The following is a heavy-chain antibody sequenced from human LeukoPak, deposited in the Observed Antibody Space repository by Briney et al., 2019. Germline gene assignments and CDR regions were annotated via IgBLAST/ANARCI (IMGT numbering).Heavy chain of an antibody. CDR2: IYTSGST. CDR1: GGSISSYY. J-gene: IGHJ6*03. V-gene: IGHV4-4*09. CDR3: ARGSSSWYLWYYYYYMDV. Sequence: SETLSLTCTVSGGSISSYYWSWIRQPPGKGLEGIGYIYTSGSTNYNPSLKSRVTISVDTSKNQFSLKLSSVTAADTAVYYCARGSSSWYLWYYYYYMDVWGKGTTVTVSS. D-gene: IGHD6-13*01.